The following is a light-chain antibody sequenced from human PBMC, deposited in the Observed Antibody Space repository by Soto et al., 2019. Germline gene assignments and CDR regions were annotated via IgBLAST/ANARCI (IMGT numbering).Light chain of an antibody. CDR1: QGISRY. CDR3: QETFTTPYT. V-gene: IGKV1-39*01. J-gene: IGKJ2*01. CDR2: AAS. Sequence: DIQMTQSPSSLSASVGDRVTITCRASQGISRYLNWYQQKPGKAPKVLIYAASKLESGVPSRFSGSGSGTECSLTISSLLAGDFATYFCQETFTTPYTFGQGTKLEIK.